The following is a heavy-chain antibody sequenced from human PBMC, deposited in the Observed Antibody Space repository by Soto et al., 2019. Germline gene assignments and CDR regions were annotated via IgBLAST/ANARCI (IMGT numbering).Heavy chain of an antibody. Sequence: SETLSLTCTVSGDSINKYQWSWVLQPPGMGLEWIGCFYFSTNYNPALNSRVTISVDRSKNHFSLKLTSVTAADSAVYFCARSNTRYSSPDYWGQGTLVTISS. V-gene: IGHV4-59*08. CDR3: ARSNTRYSSPDY. CDR1: GDSINKYQ. CDR2: FYFST. D-gene: IGHD3-22*01. J-gene: IGHJ4*02.